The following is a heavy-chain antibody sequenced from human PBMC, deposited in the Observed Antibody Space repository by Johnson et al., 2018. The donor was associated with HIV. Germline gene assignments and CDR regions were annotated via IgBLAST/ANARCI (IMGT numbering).Heavy chain of an antibody. V-gene: IGHV3-33*08. Sequence: QMQLVESGGGLVQPGRSLRLSCAASGFTFSSYGMHWVRQAPGKGLEWVAVIWYDGSNKYYADSVKGRFTISRDISKNLLYLQMNSLRTEDTAVYYCARAGRQQLVLDAFDIWGQGTMVTVSS. CDR2: IWYDGSNK. D-gene: IGHD6-13*01. J-gene: IGHJ3*02. CDR1: GFTFSSYG. CDR3: ARAGRQQLVLDAFDI.